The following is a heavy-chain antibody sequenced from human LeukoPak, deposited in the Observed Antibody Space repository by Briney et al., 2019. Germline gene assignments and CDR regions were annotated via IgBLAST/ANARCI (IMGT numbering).Heavy chain of an antibody. D-gene: IGHD4-17*01. CDR3: TAKRPGHYPYDY. CDR2: IGTSGDT. CDR1: GFTFSSFA. Sequence: GGSLSLSCAASGFTFSSFAMTWVRQAPGKGLDWFSVIGTSGDTFSADSVKGRFTISRDNSKNMLYIQMSSLRAEDTAVYYCTAKRPGHYPYDYWGQGTLVTVSS. J-gene: IGHJ4*02. V-gene: IGHV3-23*01.